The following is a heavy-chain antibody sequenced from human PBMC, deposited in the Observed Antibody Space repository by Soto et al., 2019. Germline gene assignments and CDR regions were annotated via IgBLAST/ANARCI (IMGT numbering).Heavy chain of an antibody. V-gene: IGHV1-69*13. CDR1: GGTFSSYA. Sequence: SVKVSCKASGGTFSSYAISWVRQAPGQGLEWMGGIIPIFGTANYAQKFQGRVTITADESTSTAYMELSSLRSEDTAVYYCASDYRDYGDYVGYFQHWGQGTLVTVSS. CDR2: IIPIFGTA. J-gene: IGHJ1*01. D-gene: IGHD4-17*01. CDR3: ASDYRDYGDYVGYFQH.